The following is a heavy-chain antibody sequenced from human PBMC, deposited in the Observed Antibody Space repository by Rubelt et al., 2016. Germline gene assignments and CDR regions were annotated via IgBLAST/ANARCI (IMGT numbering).Heavy chain of an antibody. V-gene: IGHV4-59*12. D-gene: IGHD6-13*01. CDR2: IHYSGTT. Sequence: QVQLQESGPGLVKPSETLSLACTVSGGSISGYYWGWVRQPPGKGLEWIGYIHYSGTTRYNPSFKSRITISVDTSKNQFSLKRSSVTAADTAVYYCARGVPGYSSTCYRQWGQGTLVTVSS. J-gene: IGHJ4*02. CDR3: ARGVPGYSSTCYRQ. CDR1: GGSISGYY.